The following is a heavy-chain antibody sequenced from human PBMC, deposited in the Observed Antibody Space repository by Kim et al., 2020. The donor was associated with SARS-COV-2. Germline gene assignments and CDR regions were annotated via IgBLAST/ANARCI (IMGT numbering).Heavy chain of an antibody. J-gene: IGHJ4*02. CDR2: INPDGSRT. V-gene: IGHV3-74*01. D-gene: IGHD2-8*02. CDR3: TATGAAGY. CDR1: GFIFRNYW. Sequence: GGSLRLSCAASGFIFRNYWMYWVRQAPGKGLVWVSRINPDGSRTNYADSVKGRFTISRDNAKNTLYLQMNSLRAEDTAVYYCTATGAAGYWGQGTLVTVSS.